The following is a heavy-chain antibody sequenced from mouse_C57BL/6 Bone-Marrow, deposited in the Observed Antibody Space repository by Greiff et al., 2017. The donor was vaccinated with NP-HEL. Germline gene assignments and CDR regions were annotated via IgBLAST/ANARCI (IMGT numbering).Heavy chain of an antibody. Sequence: DVMLVESGGDLVKPGGSLKLSCAASGFTFSSYGMSWVRQTPDKRLEWVATISSGGSYTYYPDSVKGRFTISRDNAKNTLYLQMSSLKSEDTAMYYCASPYDYDVAWFAYWGRGTLVTVSA. CDR2: ISSGGSYT. J-gene: IGHJ3*01. V-gene: IGHV5-6*02. CDR1: GFTFSSYG. CDR3: ASPYDYDVAWFAY. D-gene: IGHD2-4*01.